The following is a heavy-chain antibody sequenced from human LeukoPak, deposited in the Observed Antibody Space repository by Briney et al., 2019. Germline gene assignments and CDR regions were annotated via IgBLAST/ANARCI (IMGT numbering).Heavy chain of an antibody. V-gene: IGHV3-30*03. CDR2: ISYDGSNK. D-gene: IGHD2-15*01. Sequence: PGGSLRLSCAASGFTFSSYGMHWVRQAPGKGLEWVAVISYDGSNKYYADSVKGRFTISRDNSKNTLYLQMNSLRAEDTAVYYCARDLARRTRYCSGGSCYYYYYGMDVWGQGTTVTVSS. J-gene: IGHJ6*02. CDR1: GFTFSSYG. CDR3: ARDLARRTRYCSGGSCYYYYYGMDV.